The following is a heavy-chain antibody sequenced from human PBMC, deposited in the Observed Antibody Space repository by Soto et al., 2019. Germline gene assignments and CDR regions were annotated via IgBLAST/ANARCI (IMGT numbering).Heavy chain of an antibody. CDR2: IKQDGSEK. V-gene: IGHV3-7*05. CDR1: GFTFSSYW. CDR3: AREFRPSTIFGVLVYYYYGMGV. Sequence: PGGSLRLSCAASGFTFSSYWMSWVRQAPGKGLEWVANIKQDGSEKYYVDSVKGRFTISRDNAKNPLYLQMNSLRAEDTAVYYCAREFRPSTIFGVLVYYYYGMGVWGQGSTVPVSS. D-gene: IGHD3-3*01. J-gene: IGHJ6*02.